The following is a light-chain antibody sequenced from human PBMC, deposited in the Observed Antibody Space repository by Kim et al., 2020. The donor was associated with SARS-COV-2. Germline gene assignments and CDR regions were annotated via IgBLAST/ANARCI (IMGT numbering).Light chain of an antibody. CDR2: GAS. Sequence: LSPGERATLSCRASHSVSSSDLAWYQQKPGQPPRALIYGASARATGIPDRFSGSGSGTDFTLTINRLEPEDFAVYYCQHYDTSPSFGQGTRLEIK. CDR1: HSVSSSD. CDR3: QHYDTSPS. J-gene: IGKJ5*01. V-gene: IGKV3-20*01.